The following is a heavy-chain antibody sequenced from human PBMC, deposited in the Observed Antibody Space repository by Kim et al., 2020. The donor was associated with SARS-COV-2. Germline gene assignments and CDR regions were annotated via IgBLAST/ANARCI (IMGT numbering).Heavy chain of an antibody. CDR3: VTSSGY. D-gene: IGHD6-6*01. V-gene: IGHV3-23*01. CDR2: DSGGNT. J-gene: IGHJ4*02. Sequence: DSGGNTYFADSVKGRFSISRDNSKNPLYLQMNSLRADDTAVYYCVTSSGYWGQGTLVTVSS.